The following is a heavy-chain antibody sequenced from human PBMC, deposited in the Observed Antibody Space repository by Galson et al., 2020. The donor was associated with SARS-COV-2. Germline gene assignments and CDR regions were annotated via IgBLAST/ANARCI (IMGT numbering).Heavy chain of an antibody. CDR1: GFTFDDYA. Sequence: GGSLTLSCAASGFTFDDYAMHWVRQAPGKGLEWVSRINWNSVTMRYADSVKGRSTTHSDNAKNSLFLQMNSPSTEDSALYFCAKDARSGIWSGCSCYESACDSWGQGPLVTFSS. D-gene: IGHD2-15*01. CDR2: INWNSVTM. J-gene: IGHJ3*02. V-gene: IGHV3-9*01. CDR3: AKDARSGIWSGCSCYESACDS.